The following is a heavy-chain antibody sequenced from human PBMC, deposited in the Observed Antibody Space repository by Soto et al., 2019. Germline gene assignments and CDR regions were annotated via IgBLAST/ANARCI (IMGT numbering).Heavy chain of an antibody. CDR2: IFPLTDIP. CDR1: GGTFRNYP. J-gene: IGHJ4*02. V-gene: IGHV1-69*02. CDR3: ARGPLVVLNYFES. Sequence: QVQLVQSGTEVKKPGSSVKVSCKASGGTFRNYPINWVRQAPGQGLEWMGSIFPLTDIPDYAQNFQARLTISADKSTNTVYMELSSLTYDYTAMYFCARGPLVVLNYFESWGQGTLVTVSS.